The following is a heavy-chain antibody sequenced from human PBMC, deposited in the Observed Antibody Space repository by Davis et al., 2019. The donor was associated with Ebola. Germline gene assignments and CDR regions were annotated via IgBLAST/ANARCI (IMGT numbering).Heavy chain of an antibody. CDR2: INLNSGGS. V-gene: IGHV1-2*06. D-gene: IGHD6-13*01. J-gene: IGHJ4*02. CDR1: GYTIIGYY. CDR3: ARDTGMIAAAGTCDY. Sequence: ASVQDSCNASGYTIIGYYMHWLRPPPGQGVDWMGRINLNSGGSNYAQKFQGRVTMTRDTSISTAYMELSRLRSDDTAGYYCARDTGMIAAAGTCDYWGQGALVSVSS.